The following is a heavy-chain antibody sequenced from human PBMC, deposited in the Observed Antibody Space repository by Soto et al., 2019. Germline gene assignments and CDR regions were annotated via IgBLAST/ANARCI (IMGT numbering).Heavy chain of an antibody. CDR2: ISPYNGNT. Sequence: QVQLVQSGAEVKNPGASVKVSCKASGYTFSNYGISWVRQAPGQGLEWMGWISPYNGNTKYTQKFQGRVTMTTDTSTSTAYMELRSLRSDDTAVFYCARVCGSVSYIAFDTWGQGTMVTVSS. CDR3: ARVCGSVSYIAFDT. CDR1: GYTFSNYG. V-gene: IGHV1-18*01. J-gene: IGHJ3*02. D-gene: IGHD3-10*01.